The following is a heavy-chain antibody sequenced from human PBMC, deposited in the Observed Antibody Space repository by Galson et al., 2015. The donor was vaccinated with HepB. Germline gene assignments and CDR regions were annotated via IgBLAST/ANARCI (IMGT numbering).Heavy chain of an antibody. V-gene: IGHV4-39*07. Sequence: TLSLTCILSGGSISGPSYYWGWIRQPPGKGLEWIGDIYYTGSTYYNPSLRRRATISVDTSKNQFSLTLGSVTAADTAVYYCAREDYDTLNGPGPWGQGTLVTVSS. D-gene: IGHD3-9*01. CDR1: GGSISGPSYY. CDR3: AREDYDTLNGPGP. J-gene: IGHJ5*02. CDR2: IYYTGST.